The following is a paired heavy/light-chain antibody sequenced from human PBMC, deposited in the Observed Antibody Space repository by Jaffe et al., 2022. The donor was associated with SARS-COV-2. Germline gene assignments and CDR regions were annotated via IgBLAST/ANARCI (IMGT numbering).Light chain of an antibody. Sequence: DIQMTESPSSLSAVVGDRVTITCQASQDISNHLNWYQQKPGKAPKLLIYGASNLETGVSSRFSGAGSGSDFTFTISNLRPEDIATYYCQQYHNVPYTFGQGTKLEIE. CDR3: QQYHNVPYT. V-gene: IGKV1-33*01. J-gene: IGKJ2*01. CDR1: QDISNH. CDR2: GAS.
Heavy chain of an antibody. Sequence: QVQLQQSGPGLVRPSQTLSLTCAISGDSVSSSLAAWNWIRQSPSRGLEWLGRTYYRSTWYNDYAVSVRSRITINSDTSKNQFSLQLNSVTPDDTALYYCARDHAGLDSWGQGTLVTVSS. CDR2: TYYRSTWYN. CDR3: ARDHAGLDS. J-gene: IGHJ4*02. V-gene: IGHV6-1*01. D-gene: IGHD6-13*01. CDR1: GDSVSSSLAA.